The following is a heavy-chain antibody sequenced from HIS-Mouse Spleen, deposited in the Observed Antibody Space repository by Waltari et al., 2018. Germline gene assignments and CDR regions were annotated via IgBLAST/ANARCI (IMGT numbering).Heavy chain of an antibody. CDR2: SYYSGST. J-gene: IGHJ2*01. Sequence: QLQLQASGPGLVKPSETLSLPCTVSGRSIRSSSYYWCWLRHPPGKGLEWSGSSYYSGSTYYNPSLKSRVTISVDTSKNQFSRKLSSVTAADTAVYYCAREIPYSSSWYDWYFDLWGRGTLVTVSS. D-gene: IGHD6-13*01. CDR3: AREIPYSSSWYDWYFDL. CDR1: GRSIRSSSYY. V-gene: IGHV4-39*07.